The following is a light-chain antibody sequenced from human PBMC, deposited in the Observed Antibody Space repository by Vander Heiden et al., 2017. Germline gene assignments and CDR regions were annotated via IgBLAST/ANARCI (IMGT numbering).Light chain of an antibody. Sequence: DIHLTKSPSSLSASVGDRVTITCRASQSISRYLNWYQQRPGKAPKLLIYGASSLQSGVPSRFSGSGSGTDFTLTISSLQPEDFATYYCQQSYSTPPAWTFGQGTKVEIK. V-gene: IGKV1-39*01. CDR1: QSISRY. CDR3: QQSYSTPPAWT. J-gene: IGKJ1*01. CDR2: GAS.